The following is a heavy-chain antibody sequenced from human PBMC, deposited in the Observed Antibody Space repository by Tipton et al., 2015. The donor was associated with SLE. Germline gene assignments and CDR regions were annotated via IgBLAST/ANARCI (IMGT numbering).Heavy chain of an antibody. CDR2: IIPIFGTA. Sequence: QVQLVQSGPEVKKPGSSVKVSCKASGGTFSSYAISWVRQAPGQGLEWMGGIIPIFGTANYAQKFQGRVPITADKSTGTASMELSSLRFADTAFFYFATPSRGLRFVEWLSPAPASPLAVWGKGTTVTISS. J-gene: IGHJ6*04. CDR3: ATPSRGLRFVEWLSPAPASPLAV. V-gene: IGHV1-69*06. D-gene: IGHD3-3*01. CDR1: GGTFSSYA.